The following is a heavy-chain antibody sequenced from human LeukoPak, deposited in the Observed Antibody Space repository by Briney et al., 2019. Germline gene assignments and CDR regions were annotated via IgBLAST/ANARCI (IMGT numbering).Heavy chain of an antibody. D-gene: IGHD3-16*01. CDR1: GYTLTELS. V-gene: IGHV1-24*01. J-gene: IGHJ5*02. Sequence: ASVKVSCKVSGYTLTELSMHWVRQAPGKGLEWMGGFDPEDGETIYAQKFQGRVTMTEDTSTDTAYMELSSLRSEDTAVYYCATVWSPGGWFDPWGQGTLVTVSS. CDR2: FDPEDGET. CDR3: ATVWSPGGWFDP.